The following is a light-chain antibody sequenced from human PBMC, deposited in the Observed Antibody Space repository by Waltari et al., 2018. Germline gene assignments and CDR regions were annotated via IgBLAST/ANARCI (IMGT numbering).Light chain of an antibody. Sequence: QSVLTQPPSASGTPGQRVTIPCSGSSSNIKNNYVYWYQHLPGTTPKLLIYRTNLRPSGVPDRFSGSKSGTSASLAISGLRSEDEADYYCAAWDDSLSGLYVFGTGTKVTVL. J-gene: IGLJ1*01. V-gene: IGLV1-47*01. CDR2: RTN. CDR1: SSNIKNNY. CDR3: AAWDDSLSGLYV.